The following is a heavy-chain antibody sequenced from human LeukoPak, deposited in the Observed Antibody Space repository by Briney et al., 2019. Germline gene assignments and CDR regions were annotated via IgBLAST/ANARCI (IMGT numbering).Heavy chain of an antibody. V-gene: IGHV3-74*01. CDR2: INSNGRST. J-gene: IGHJ5*02. CDR3: KKDGVWECFNWSAP. D-gene: IGHD3-3*01. Sequence: PGGSLRLSCAASGFTFSSYWMHWVRQAPGKGLVWVSRINSNGRSTNYADSVKGRFTISRDNAKNTLYLQMNSLRAEDTAVYYCKKDGVWECFNWSAPGGKEPLAPFS. CDR1: GFTFSSYW.